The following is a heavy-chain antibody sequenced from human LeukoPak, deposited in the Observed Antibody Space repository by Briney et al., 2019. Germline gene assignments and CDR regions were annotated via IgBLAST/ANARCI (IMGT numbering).Heavy chain of an antibody. Sequence: GGSLRLSCAASGFTFSSYAMSWVRQAPGKGLEWVSAISGGGGSTYYADSVKGRFTISRDNSKNTLYLQMNSLRAEDTAVYYCAKAGGGSWYLNWFDPWGQGTLVTVSS. CDR3: AKAGGGSWYLNWFDP. J-gene: IGHJ5*02. CDR1: GFTFSSYA. V-gene: IGHV3-23*01. D-gene: IGHD6-13*01. CDR2: ISGGGGST.